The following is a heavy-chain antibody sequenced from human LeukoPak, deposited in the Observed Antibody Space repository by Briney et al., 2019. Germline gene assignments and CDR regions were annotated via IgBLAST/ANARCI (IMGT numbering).Heavy chain of an antibody. CDR1: GFTFSNYA. CDR3: AKGLCSSTSCYAGSFDY. J-gene: IGHJ4*02. CDR2: ISGSGGST. D-gene: IGHD2-2*01. V-gene: IGHV3-23*01. Sequence: GGSLRLSRAASGFTFSNYAMSWVRQAPGKGLEWVSVISGSGGSTYYADSVKGRFTISRDNSKNTLYVQMNSLRAEDTAVYYCAKGLCSSTSCYAGSFDYWGQGTLVTVSS.